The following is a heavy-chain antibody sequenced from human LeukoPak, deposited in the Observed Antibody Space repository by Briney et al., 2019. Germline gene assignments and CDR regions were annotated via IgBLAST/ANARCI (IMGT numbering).Heavy chain of an antibody. D-gene: IGHD6-13*01. Sequence: GGSLRLSCAASGFTSSIYSMKWVRQAPGKGLEYVSSISSSSNYIHYADSVKGRFTISRDNAKKSLYLQMNSLRAEDTALYYCARDRTGGAAAGRGGLGYWGQGTLVTVSS. CDR3: ARDRTGGAAAGRGGLGY. CDR2: ISSSSNYI. J-gene: IGHJ4*02. V-gene: IGHV3-21*01. CDR1: GFTSSIYS.